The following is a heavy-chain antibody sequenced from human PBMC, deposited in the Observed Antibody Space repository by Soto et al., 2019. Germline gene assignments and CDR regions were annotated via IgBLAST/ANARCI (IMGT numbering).Heavy chain of an antibody. CDR3: ARHTSLSSGWSYYYYYYGMDV. CDR2: IGTAGDT. V-gene: IGHV3-13*01. CDR1: GFTSSSYY. Sequence: GVSLRLSCAASGFTSSSYYMHWFRQATGKGLEWVSAIGTAGDTYYPGSVKGRFTISRENAKNSLYLQMNSLRAGDTAVYYCARHTSLSSGWSYYYYYYGMDVWGQG. J-gene: IGHJ6*02. D-gene: IGHD6-19*01.